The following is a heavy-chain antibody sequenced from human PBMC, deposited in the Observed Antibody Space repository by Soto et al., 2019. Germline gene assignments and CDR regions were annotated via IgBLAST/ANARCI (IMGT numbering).Heavy chain of an antibody. J-gene: IGHJ5*02. D-gene: IGHD3-3*01. CDR3: ARLETLTIFGVAPGGFDP. CDR2: IYYSGST. Sequence: SSETLSLTCTVSGGSISSYYWSWIRQPPGKGLEWIGYIYYSGSTNYNPSLKSRVTISVDTSKNQFSLKLSSVTAADTAVYYCARLETLTIFGVAPGGFDPWGQGTLVTASS. V-gene: IGHV4-59*08. CDR1: GGSISSYY.